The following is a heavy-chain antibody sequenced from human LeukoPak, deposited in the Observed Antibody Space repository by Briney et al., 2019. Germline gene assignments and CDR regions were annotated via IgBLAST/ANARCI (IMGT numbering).Heavy chain of an antibody. V-gene: IGHV5-51*01. CDR2: IVPSDSKT. CDR1: GYSFTNYW. J-gene: IGHJ4*02. Sequence: GQSLQISCQASGYSFTNYWIGRLRQMPGRHLERMGSIVPSDSKTRYTPSFQGQVTISVDKSLTTAYRRWTSLKASDTAIYYCARQTAMGRAGDYWGQGTLVTVSS. D-gene: IGHD5-18*01. CDR3: ARQTAMGRAGDY.